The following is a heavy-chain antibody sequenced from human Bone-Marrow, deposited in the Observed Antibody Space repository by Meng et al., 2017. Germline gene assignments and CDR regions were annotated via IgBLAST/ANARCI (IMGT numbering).Heavy chain of an antibody. J-gene: IGHJ4*02. CDR2: INPNSGGT. CDR3: ARVPLTYYYGSGSEDY. CDR1: GYTFTGYY. D-gene: IGHD3-10*01. Sequence: ASVKVSCQASGYTFTGYYMHWVRQAPGQGLEWMGRINPNSGGTNYAQKFQGRVTMTRDTSISTAYMELSRLRSDDTAVYYCARVPLTYYYGSGSEDYWGQGTLVTVSS. V-gene: IGHV1-2*06.